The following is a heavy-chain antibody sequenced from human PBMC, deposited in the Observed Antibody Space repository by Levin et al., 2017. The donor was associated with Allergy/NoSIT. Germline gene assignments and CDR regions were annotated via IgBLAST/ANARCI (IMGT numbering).Heavy chain of an antibody. J-gene: IGHJ6*02. D-gene: IGHD2-8*01. CDR2: ISHRGST. CDR3: ARDEMVHEIQYYYGIDV. CDR1: GGSFSAYY. V-gene: IGHV4-34*01. Sequence: SETLSLTCGVYGGSFSAYYWSWIRQPPGKGLEWIGEISHRGSTYYTPSLRSRVTISVDTSKNQFSLRLSSVTAADTAVYYCARDEMVHEIQYYYGIDVWGQGTTVTVSS.